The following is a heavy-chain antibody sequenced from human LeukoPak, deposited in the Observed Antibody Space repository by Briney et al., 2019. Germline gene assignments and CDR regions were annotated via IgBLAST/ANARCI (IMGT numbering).Heavy chain of an antibody. CDR3: ARDYYTYYYGSGCYSFDY. D-gene: IGHD3-10*01. J-gene: IGHJ4*02. Sequence: ASVKASCKASGYTFTSYGISWVRQAPGQGREWMGRISAYNGNTNYSQKLQGRVTMTADTSTSSAYMELRSLRSDDTAVYYCARDYYTYYYGSGCYSFDYWGQGTLVTVSS. CDR1: GYTFTSYG. CDR2: ISAYNGNT. V-gene: IGHV1-18*01.